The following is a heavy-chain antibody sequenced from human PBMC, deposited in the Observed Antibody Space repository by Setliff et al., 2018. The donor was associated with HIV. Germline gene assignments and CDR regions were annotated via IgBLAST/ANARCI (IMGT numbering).Heavy chain of an antibody. Sequence: PSETLSLTCTVSGGSISSYCWNWIRQPPGKGLEWIGYIFASGSSLYNPSLQSRVSISIDTSKNQFSLKLSSVTAADTAVYYCARRIDNSGSLPAKNWFDTWGRGRLVTVSS. CDR1: GGSISSYC. CDR2: IFASGSS. CDR3: ARRIDNSGSLPAKNWFDT. D-gene: IGHD3-10*01. V-gene: IGHV4-4*09. J-gene: IGHJ5*02.